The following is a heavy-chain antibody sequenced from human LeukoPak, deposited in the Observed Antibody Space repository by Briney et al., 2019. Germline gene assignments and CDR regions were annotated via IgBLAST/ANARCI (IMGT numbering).Heavy chain of an antibody. D-gene: IGHD3-22*01. CDR1: EFTFSSYS. CDR2: ITNSGNSK. V-gene: IGHV3-48*01. J-gene: IGHJ4*02. CDR3: ARTRSSGYLIFDY. Sequence: GGSLRLSCAASEFTFSSYSMNWVRQAPGKGLEWVSYITNSGNSKSYADSVKGRFTISRDNTKNSLYLQMNGLRAEDTAVYYCARTRSSGYLIFDYWGQEILVTVSS.